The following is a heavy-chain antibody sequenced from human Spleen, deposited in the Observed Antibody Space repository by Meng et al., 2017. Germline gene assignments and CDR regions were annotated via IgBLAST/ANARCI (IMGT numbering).Heavy chain of an antibody. D-gene: IGHD2-15*01. CDR1: GFTFSDYY. V-gene: IGHV3-11*04. CDR3: AKEQYSTSWYSDY. CDR2: ISSSGSTI. J-gene: IGHJ4*01. Sequence: QVQLVESGGGLVKPGGSLRLSCAASGFTFSDYYMSWIRQAPGKGLEWVSYISSSGSTIYYADSVKGRFTISRDNSKNTLYLQMNSLRPEDTAVYYCAKEQYSTSWYSDYWGQGTLVTVSS.